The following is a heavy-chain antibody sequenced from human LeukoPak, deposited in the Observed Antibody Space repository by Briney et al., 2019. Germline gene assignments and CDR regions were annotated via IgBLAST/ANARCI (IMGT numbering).Heavy chain of an antibody. V-gene: IGHV3-53*01. CDR2: IYSGGST. D-gene: IGHD3-10*01. CDR1: GFTVSSNY. Sequence: GGSLRLSCAASGFTVSSNYMSWVRQALGKGLEWVSVIYSGGSTYYADSVKGRFTISRDNSKNTLYLQMNSLRAEDTAVYYCARQTMVRGARFDYWGQGTLVTVSS. J-gene: IGHJ4*02. CDR3: ARQTMVRGARFDY.